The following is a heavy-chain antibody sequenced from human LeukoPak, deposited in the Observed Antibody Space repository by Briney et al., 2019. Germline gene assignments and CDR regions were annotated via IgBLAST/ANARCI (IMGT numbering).Heavy chain of an antibody. V-gene: IGHV1-8*01. J-gene: IGHJ4*02. CDR3: ARDLSRSWYTDY. D-gene: IGHD6-13*01. CDR1: GYTFTSYD. CDR2: MNPNSGNT. Sequence: ASVKVSCKASGYTFTSYDINWVRQATGQGLEWMGWMNPNSGNTGYAQKFQGRVTMTRNTSISTAYMELSSLRSEDTAVYYCARDLSRSWYTDYWGQGTLVTVSS.